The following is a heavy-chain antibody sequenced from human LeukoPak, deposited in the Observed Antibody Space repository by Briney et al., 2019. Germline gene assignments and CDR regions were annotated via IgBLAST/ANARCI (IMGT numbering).Heavy chain of an antibody. D-gene: IGHD4-11*01. Sequence: SETLSLTCTVSGGSIGSYYWSWIRQPPGKGLEWIGYIYYSGSTNYNPSLKSRVTISVDTSKNQFSLKLSSVTAADTAVYYCARSGSTTVTPLDYWGQGTLVTVSS. CDR3: ARSGSTTVTPLDY. J-gene: IGHJ4*02. V-gene: IGHV4-59*01. CDR2: IYYSGST. CDR1: GGSIGSYY.